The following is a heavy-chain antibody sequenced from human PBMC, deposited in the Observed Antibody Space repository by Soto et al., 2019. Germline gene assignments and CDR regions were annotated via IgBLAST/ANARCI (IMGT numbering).Heavy chain of an antibody. CDR1: GFTFSLSA. CDR3: SKGPEYDILTGCDY. J-gene: IGHJ4*02. D-gene: IGHD3-9*01. V-gene: IGHV3-23*01. Sequence: VQLLESGGGFVQPGESLRLSCAASGFTFSLSAMSWVRQAPGRGLDWVSSLSGGGGTTDYADSVKGRFTISRDNSKNTVHLQMNSLRAEDTAVYYCSKGPEYDILTGCDYWGQGALVTVSS. CDR2: LSGGGGTT.